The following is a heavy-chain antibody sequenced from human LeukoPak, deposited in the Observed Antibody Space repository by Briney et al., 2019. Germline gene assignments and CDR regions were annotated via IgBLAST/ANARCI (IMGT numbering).Heavy chain of an antibody. CDR1: GYTFTSYY. J-gene: IGHJ6*03. CDR3: ARGDFWSGPDYYYYMDV. Sequence: ASVKVSCKASGYTFTSYYMHWVRQAPGQGLEWMGIINPSGGSTSYAQKFQGRVTMTRDTSTSTVYMELSSLRSEDTAVYYCARGDFWSGPDYYYYMDVWGKGTTVTVSS. D-gene: IGHD3-3*01. CDR2: INPSGGST. V-gene: IGHV1-46*01.